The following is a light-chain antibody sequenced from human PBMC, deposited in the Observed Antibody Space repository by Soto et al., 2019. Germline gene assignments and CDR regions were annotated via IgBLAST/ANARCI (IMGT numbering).Light chain of an antibody. J-gene: IGKJ4*01. Sequence: EIVMTQSPATLSVSPGERATLSCRASQSVSSNLSWYQQKPGQAPRLLIYGASTRATGIPARFSGSGSGTDFTLTISSLQSEDFAVYYCQQYNNWPPECTFGGGTKVDIK. V-gene: IGKV3-15*01. CDR3: QQYNNWPPECT. CDR1: QSVSSN. CDR2: GAS.